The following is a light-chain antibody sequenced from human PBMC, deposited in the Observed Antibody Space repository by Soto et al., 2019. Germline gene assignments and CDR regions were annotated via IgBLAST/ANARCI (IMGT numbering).Light chain of an antibody. CDR2: KDI. CDR3: LLADSSGAYRV. Sequence: SYELTQPPSVSVSPGQTARITCSGDALPNQFACWYQQKPGQAPLLVIYKDIERPSGIPERFSVSSSGTTVTLTLSGVRAEDEADYYCLLADSSGAYRVFGGGTKLTVL. CDR1: ALPNQF. J-gene: IGLJ2*01. V-gene: IGLV3-25*03.